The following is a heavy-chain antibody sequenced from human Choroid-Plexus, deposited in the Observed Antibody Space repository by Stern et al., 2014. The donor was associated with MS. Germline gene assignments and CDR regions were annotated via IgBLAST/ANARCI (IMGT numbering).Heavy chain of an antibody. Sequence: AQLVESGGGVVQPGRPLRLSCVASGFTFGSCAMHWVRQAPGKGLEWAPGVSYDGSNKYYADSVKGRFTISRDNSQNTLYMQMSSLRPEDTAVYYCAKDRQYLTYFFDHWGQGSLVTVSS. CDR2: VSYDGSNK. CDR1: GFTFGSCA. CDR3: AKDRQYLTYFFDH. D-gene: IGHD2/OR15-2a*01. J-gene: IGHJ5*02. V-gene: IGHV3-30*18.